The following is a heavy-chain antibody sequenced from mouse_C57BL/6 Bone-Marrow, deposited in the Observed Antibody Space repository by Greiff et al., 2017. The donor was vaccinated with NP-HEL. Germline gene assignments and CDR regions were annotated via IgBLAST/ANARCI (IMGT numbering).Heavy chain of an antibody. V-gene: IGHV1-81*01. CDR3: ARGDYDYEDYAMDY. D-gene: IGHD2-4*01. J-gene: IGHJ4*01. CDR1: GYTFTSYG. CDR2: IYPRSGNT. Sequence: VQLQQSGAELARPGASVKLSCKASGYTFTSYGISWVKQRTGQGLEWIGEIYPRSGNTYYNEKFKGKATLTADKSSSTAYMELRSLTSEDSAVYFCARGDYDYEDYAMDYWGQGTSVTVSS.